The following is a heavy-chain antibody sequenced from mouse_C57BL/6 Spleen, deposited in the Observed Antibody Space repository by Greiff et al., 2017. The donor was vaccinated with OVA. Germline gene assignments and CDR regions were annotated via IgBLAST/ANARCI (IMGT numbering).Heavy chain of an antibody. CDR1: GYSITSGYD. V-gene: IGHV3-1*01. CDR2: ISYSGST. Sequence: EVKLVESGPGMVKPSQSLSLTCTVTGYSITSGYDWHWIRHFPGNKLEWMGYISYSGSTNYNPSLKSRISITHDTSKNHFFLKLNSVTTEDTATYYCARESAQGAWFAYWGQGTLVTVSA. J-gene: IGHJ3*01. CDR3: ARESAQGAWFAY. D-gene: IGHD3-2*02.